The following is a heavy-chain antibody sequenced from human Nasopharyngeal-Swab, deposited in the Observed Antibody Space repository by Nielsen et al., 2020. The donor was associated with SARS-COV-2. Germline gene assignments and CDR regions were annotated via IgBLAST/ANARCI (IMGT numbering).Heavy chain of an antibody. V-gene: IGHV4-39*07. Sequence: GSLRLSCTVSGGSISSSSYYWGWIRQPPGKGLEWIGSIYYSGSTYYNPSLKSRVTISVDTSKNQFSLKLSSVTAADTAVYYCASLRSAPGDDAFDIWGQGTMVTVSS. CDR2: IYYSGST. CDR1: GGSISSSSYY. CDR3: ASLRSAPGDDAFDI. J-gene: IGHJ3*02. D-gene: IGHD4-17*01.